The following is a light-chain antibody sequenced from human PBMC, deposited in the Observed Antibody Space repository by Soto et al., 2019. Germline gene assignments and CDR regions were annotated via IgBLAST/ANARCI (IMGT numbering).Light chain of an antibody. Sequence: QSVLTQPAPVSGSPGQSITISCTGTGSDVGGYNYVSWYQQHPGKAPKLMIYEVSNRPSGVSNRFSGSKSGNTASLTISGLQAEDEADYYCSSYTSSSTPYVFGTGTKVTVL. CDR1: GSDVGGYNY. CDR3: SSYTSSSTPYV. J-gene: IGLJ1*01. V-gene: IGLV2-14*01. CDR2: EVS.